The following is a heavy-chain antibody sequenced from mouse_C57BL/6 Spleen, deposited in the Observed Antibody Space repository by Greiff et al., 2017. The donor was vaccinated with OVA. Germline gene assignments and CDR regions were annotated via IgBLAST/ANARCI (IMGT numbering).Heavy chain of an antibody. CDR1: GYTFTDYE. Sequence: VQLQQSGAELVRPGASVTLSCKASGYTFTDYEMHWVKQTPVHGLEWIGAIDPETGGTAYNQKFKGKAILTADKSSSTAYMELRSLTSEDSAVYYCTRGGDYYGSTYGHYYAMDYWGQGTSVTVSS. J-gene: IGHJ4*01. CDR2: IDPETGGT. V-gene: IGHV1-15*01. CDR3: TRGGDYYGSTYGHYYAMDY. D-gene: IGHD1-1*01.